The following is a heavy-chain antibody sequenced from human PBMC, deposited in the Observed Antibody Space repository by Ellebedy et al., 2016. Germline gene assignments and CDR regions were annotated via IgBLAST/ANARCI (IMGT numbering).Heavy chain of an antibody. Sequence: GESLKISCSASGFTFSTYAMSWVRQAPGKGLEWVSSVGREGDSTYYGDSVRGRFTISRDNSKNTVYLEMNSLRLEDTAVYHCAKDVGYYYDRGPFDSWGQGVLVTVSS. J-gene: IGHJ4*02. CDR1: GFTFSTYA. D-gene: IGHD3-22*01. CDR2: VGREGDST. CDR3: AKDVGYYYDRGPFDS. V-gene: IGHV3-23*02.